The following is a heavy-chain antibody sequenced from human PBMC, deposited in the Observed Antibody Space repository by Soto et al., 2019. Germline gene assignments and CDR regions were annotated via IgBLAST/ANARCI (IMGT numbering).Heavy chain of an antibody. CDR2: IYAGGTT. J-gene: IGHJ6*02. Sequence: QVVESGGGLIQPGGSLRLSCAASGFSVGSNHMSWVRQAPGKGLEWVTVIYAGGTTYYADSVQGRFTISRDNSKNMVYCKMNSLRADDTAVYYCARHYARGLDVWGQGTTVTVSS. CDR3: ARHYARGLDV. D-gene: IGHD4-17*01. V-gene: IGHV3-53*01. CDR1: GFSVGSNH.